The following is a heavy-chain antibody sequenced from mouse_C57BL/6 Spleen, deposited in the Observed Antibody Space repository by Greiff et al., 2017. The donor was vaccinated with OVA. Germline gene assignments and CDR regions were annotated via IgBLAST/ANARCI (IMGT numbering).Heavy chain of an antibody. CDR1: GFTIKDYY. J-gene: IGHJ2*01. D-gene: IGHD1-1*01. CDR3: TTIATVVATDY. CDR2: IDPEDGDT. V-gene: IGHV14-1*01. Sequence: EVKLMESGAELVRPGASVKLSCTASGFTIKDYYMHWVKQRPEQGLEWIGRIDPEDGDTEYAPKFQGKATMTADTSSNTAYLQLSSLTSEDTAVYYCTTIATVVATDYWGQGTTLTVSS.